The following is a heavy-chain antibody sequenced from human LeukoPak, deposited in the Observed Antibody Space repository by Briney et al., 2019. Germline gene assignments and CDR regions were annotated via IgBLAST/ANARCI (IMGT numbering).Heavy chain of an antibody. Sequence: PSETLSLTCTVSGGSISSSSYYWGWIRQPPGKGLEWIGSIYYSGGTYYNPSLKSRVTISVDTSKNQFSLKLSSVTTADTAVYYYASGPTVGAVTRSFGVWGQGTTVTVSS. D-gene: IGHD2-15*01. V-gene: IGHV4-39*01. J-gene: IGHJ6*02. CDR3: ASGPTVGAVTRSFGV. CDR2: IYYSGGT. CDR1: GGSISSSSYY.